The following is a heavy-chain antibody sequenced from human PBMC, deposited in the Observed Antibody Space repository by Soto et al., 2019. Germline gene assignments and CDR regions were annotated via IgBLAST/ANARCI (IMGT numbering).Heavy chain of an antibody. J-gene: IGHJ5*02. CDR2: IYHSGST. CDR1: GGSISSGGYS. CDR3: AREAGYSSSSYGFDA. Sequence: PSETLSLTCPVSGGSISSGGYSWSWLRQPPGKGLEWIGYIYHSGSTYYNPSLKSRVTISVDRSKNQFSLKLSSVTAADTAVYYCAREAGYSSSSYGFDAWGQGTLVTVSS. D-gene: IGHD6-6*01. V-gene: IGHV4-30-2*01.